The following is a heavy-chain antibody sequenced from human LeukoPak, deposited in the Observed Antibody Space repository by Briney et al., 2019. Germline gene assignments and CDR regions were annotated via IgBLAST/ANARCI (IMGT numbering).Heavy chain of an antibody. J-gene: IGHJ4*02. V-gene: IGHV3-74*01. CDR2: INSDGSTI. Sequence: GGSLRLPCAASGFTFSNYWMWWVRQPPGKGLEWVSRINSDGSTINYANSVKGRFTISRDNAKNTLYLQMHSLRADDTAVYYCARGSTSGWPDYFDYWGQGSVVTVSS. D-gene: IGHD6-19*01. CDR3: ARGSTSGWPDYFDY. CDR1: GFTFSNYW.